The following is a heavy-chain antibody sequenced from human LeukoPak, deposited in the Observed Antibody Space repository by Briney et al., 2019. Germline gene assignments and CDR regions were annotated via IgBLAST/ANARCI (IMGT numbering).Heavy chain of an antibody. J-gene: IGHJ4*02. CDR1: GGSISSGGHY. D-gene: IGHD4-17*01. Sequence: PSETLSLTCTVSGGSISSGGHYWSWIRQHPGKGLEWIGYIYYSGSTNYNPSLKSRVTISVDTSKNQFSLKLSSVTAADTAVYYCAREIIGGDYGWGQGTLVTVSS. V-gene: IGHV4-31*03. CDR3: AREIIGGDYG. CDR2: IYYSGST.